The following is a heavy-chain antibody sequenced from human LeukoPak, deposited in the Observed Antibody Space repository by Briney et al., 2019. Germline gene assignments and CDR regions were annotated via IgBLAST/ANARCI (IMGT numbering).Heavy chain of an antibody. CDR2: IWYDGSNK. CDR1: GFTFSSYG. D-gene: IGHD6-13*01. CDR3: ARDRETSIAAAGTEAFDY. V-gene: IGHV3-33*01. J-gene: IGHJ4*02. Sequence: GGSRRFSCEASGFTFSSYGMHWVRQAPAKGLKWVAVIWYDGSNKYYADSVKGRFTISRDNSKNTLYLQMNSLRAEDTAVYYCARDRETSIAAAGTEAFDYWGQGTLVTVSS.